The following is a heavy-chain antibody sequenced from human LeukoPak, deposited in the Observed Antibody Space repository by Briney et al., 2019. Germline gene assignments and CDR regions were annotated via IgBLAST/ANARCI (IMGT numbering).Heavy chain of an antibody. CDR1: GFTFSSYS. J-gene: IGHJ4*02. CDR2: ISSSSSYI. CDR3: ASLLNSGSYSIADY. D-gene: IGHD6-19*01. Sequence: GGSLRLSCTASGFTFSSYSMNWVRQAPGKGLEWVSSISSSSSYIYYADSVKGRFTIYRDNAKNSLYLQMNSLRAEDTAVYYCASLLNSGSYSIADYWGQGTLVTVSS. V-gene: IGHV3-21*01.